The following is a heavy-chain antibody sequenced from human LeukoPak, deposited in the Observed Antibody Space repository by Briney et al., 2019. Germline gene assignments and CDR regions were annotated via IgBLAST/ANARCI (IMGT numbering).Heavy chain of an antibody. CDR3: ATSAYTGGVFDY. D-gene: IGHD2-8*02. V-gene: IGHV1-69*13. CDR1: GYTFTSYG. Sequence: SVKVSCKASGYTFTSYGISWVRQAPGQGFEWMGGIIPISGTTNNAQKFQGRVTITADESTSTAYMELSSLRSEDTAVYYCATSAYTGGVFDYWGQGTLVTVSS. CDR2: IIPISGTT. J-gene: IGHJ4*02.